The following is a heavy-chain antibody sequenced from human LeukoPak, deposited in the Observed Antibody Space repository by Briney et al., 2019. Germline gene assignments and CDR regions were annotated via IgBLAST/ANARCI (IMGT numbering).Heavy chain of an antibody. CDR1: GYSISSGYY. D-gene: IGHD3-22*01. CDR3: ARRAGDYSHPYDY. J-gene: IGHJ4*02. Sequence: SETLSLTCTVSGYSISSGYYWGWIRQPPGKGLEWIGYIYYSGSTNYNPSLKSRVTISVGTSKNQFSLKLSSVTAADTAVYYCARRAGDYSHPYDYWGQGTLVTVSS. CDR2: IYYSGST. V-gene: IGHV4-61*01.